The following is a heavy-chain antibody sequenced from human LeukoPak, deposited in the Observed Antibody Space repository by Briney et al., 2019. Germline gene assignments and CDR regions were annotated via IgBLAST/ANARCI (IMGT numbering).Heavy chain of an antibody. CDR3: ARDLGRSITIFGVVPNGYYYYGMDA. Sequence: GGSLRLSCAASGFTFSSYAMSWVRQAPGKGLEWVSSISSSSSYIYYADSVKGRFTISRDNAKNSLYLQMNSLRAEDTAVYYCARDLGRSITIFGVVPNGYYYYGMDAWGQGTTVTVSS. CDR1: GFTFSSYA. V-gene: IGHV3-21*01. D-gene: IGHD3-3*01. J-gene: IGHJ6*02. CDR2: ISSSSSYI.